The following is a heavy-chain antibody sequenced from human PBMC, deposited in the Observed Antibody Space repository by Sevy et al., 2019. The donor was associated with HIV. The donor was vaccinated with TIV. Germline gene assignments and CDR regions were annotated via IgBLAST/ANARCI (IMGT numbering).Heavy chain of an antibody. Sequence: GGSLRLSCAVSGFNFSNYSMDWVRQAPGKGLEWVSSISSSGSYIYYSDSLKGRITISRDNAKNSVYLQMNSLRAEDTAVDYCASQFDYWGQGTLVTVSS. J-gene: IGHJ4*01. CDR1: GFNFSNYS. CDR2: ISSSGSYI. CDR3: ASQFDY. V-gene: IGHV3-21*01.